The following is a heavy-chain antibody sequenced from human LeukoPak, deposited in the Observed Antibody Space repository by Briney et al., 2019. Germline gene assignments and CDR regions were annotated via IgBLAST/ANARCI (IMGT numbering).Heavy chain of an antibody. V-gene: IGHV4-59*01. Sequence: PSETLSLTCTVSGGSISGYYWSWIRQPPGKGLEWIGYIYYSGSTNYNPSLKSRVSISADTSKNQFSLKLSTVTAADTAVYYCARDDHSPHYHYAMGVWGQGITVTVSS. J-gene: IGHJ6*02. CDR2: IYYSGST. CDR1: GGSISGYY. CDR3: ARDDHSPHYHYAMGV. D-gene: IGHD4-11*01.